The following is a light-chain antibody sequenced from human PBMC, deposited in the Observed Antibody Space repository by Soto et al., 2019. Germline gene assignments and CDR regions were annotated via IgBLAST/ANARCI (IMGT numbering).Light chain of an antibody. V-gene: IGLV1-44*01. CDR1: SSNIGSNT. CDR3: AAWDDSLNGLYV. J-gene: IGLJ1*01. Sequence: QSVLTQPPSASGTPGQMVTISCSGSSSNIGSNTVNWYQQLPGTAPKLLIYSNNQRPSGVPDRFSVSKSGTPASLAISGLQSEAEADYYCAAWDDSLNGLYVFGTGTKVTVL. CDR2: SNN.